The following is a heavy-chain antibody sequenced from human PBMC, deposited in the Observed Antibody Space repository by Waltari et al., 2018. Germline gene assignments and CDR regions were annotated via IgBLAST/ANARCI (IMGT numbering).Heavy chain of an antibody. CDR2: IYPGDSDT. J-gene: IGHJ5*02. Sequence: EVQLVQSGAEVKKPGESLTISCKGSGYSLTSYWIAWVRQMAGKGLEWMGIIYPGDSDTRYSPSFQGQVTISADKSISTAYLHWSSLKASDTAMYYCARHSTMVREYLFGFDPWGRGTLVTVSS. CDR1: GYSLTSYW. CDR3: ARHSTMVREYLFGFDP. V-gene: IGHV5-51*01. D-gene: IGHD3-10*01.